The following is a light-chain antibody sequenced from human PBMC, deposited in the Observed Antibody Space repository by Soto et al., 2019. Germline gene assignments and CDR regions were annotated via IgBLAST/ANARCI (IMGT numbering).Light chain of an antibody. V-gene: IGKV1-5*01. Sequence: DIQMTQSPSTLSASVGDRVTITCRASQTLSSWLAWYQQKPGKAPKLLIYVVSSLESGVPSRFSGSGSGTEFTLTICGLQPDDFAIYFWQQYNSYSLTLGGGAK. J-gene: IGKJ4*01. CDR3: QQYNSYSLT. CDR1: QTLSSW. CDR2: VVS.